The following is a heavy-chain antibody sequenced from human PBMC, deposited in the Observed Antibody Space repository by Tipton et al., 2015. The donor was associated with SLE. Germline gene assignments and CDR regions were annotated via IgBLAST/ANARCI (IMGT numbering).Heavy chain of an antibody. V-gene: IGHV1-3*01. J-gene: IGHJ3*02. D-gene: IGHD3-3*01. Sequence: QSGAEVKKPGASVKVSCKASGFTFTDYAIHWVRQDPGQRLEWMGWINGGNGKTEYSPKFQGRVTITRDIVARTAYMELSSLRSEDTAVYYCARHYYDFWSGYPGVIFDIWGQGTKVSVSS. CDR2: INGGNGKT. CDR1: GFTFTDYA. CDR3: ARHYYDFWSGYPGVIFDI.